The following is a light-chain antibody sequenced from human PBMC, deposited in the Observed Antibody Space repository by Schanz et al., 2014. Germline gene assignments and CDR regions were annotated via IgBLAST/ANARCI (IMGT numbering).Light chain of an antibody. J-gene: IGLJ3*02. V-gene: IGLV2-14*02. CDR2: DVS. Sequence: QSVLTQPASVSGSPGQSITISCTGTSSDIGSYNLVSWHQQHPGKAPKLIIYDVSNWPSGVSNRFSGSKSGNTASLTISGLQAEDEADYYCTSYTSSSLRVFGGGTQLTVL. CDR1: SSDIGSYNL. CDR3: TSYTSSSLRV.